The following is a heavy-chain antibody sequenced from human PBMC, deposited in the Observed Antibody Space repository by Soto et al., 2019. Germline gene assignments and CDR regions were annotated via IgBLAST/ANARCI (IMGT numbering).Heavy chain of an antibody. CDR3: ARDTPRGLQPYYFDY. V-gene: IGHV1-69*01. J-gene: IGHJ4*02. CDR1: GGTFSSYA. CDR2: IIPIFGTA. D-gene: IGHD1-26*01. Sequence: QVQLVQSGAEVKKPGSSVKVSCKASGGTFSSYAISWVRQAPGQGLEWMGGIIPIFGTANYAQKFQGRVTITADESTRTAYMELSSLRSEDTAVYYCARDTPRGLQPYYFDYWGQGTLVTVSS.